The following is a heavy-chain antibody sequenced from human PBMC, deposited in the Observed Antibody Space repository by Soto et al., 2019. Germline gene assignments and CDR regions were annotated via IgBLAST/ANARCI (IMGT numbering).Heavy chain of an antibody. CDR2: ISGIGGTT. CDR1: GFTFSSYA. V-gene: IGHV3-23*01. J-gene: IGHJ1*01. CDR3: AKADSSTWTIPAEYFQH. Sequence: GGSLRLSCAASGFTFSSYAMSWVRQAPGKGLEWVSGISGIGGTTYYADSVKGRFTISRDNSKNTLYLQMKSLRAEDTAVYYCAKADSSTWTIPAEYFQHWGQGTLVTVSS. D-gene: IGHD6-13*01.